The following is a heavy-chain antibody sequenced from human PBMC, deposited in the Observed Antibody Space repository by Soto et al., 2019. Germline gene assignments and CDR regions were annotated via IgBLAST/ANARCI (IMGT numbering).Heavy chain of an antibody. V-gene: IGHV4-39*01. CDR3: ARRYGGNLDY. J-gene: IGHJ4*02. CDR2: IYYSGST. Sequence: TSETLSLTCTVSGGSISSSSYYWGWIRQPPGKGLEWIGSIYYSGSTYYNPSLKSRVTISVDASKNQFSLKLSSVTAADTAVYYCARRYGGNLDYWGQGTLVTVPQ. D-gene: IGHD1-26*01. CDR1: GGSISSSSYY.